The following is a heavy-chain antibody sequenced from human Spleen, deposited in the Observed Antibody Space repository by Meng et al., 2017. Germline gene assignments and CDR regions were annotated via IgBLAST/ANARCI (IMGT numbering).Heavy chain of an antibody. V-gene: IGHV4-34*01. Sequence: QVQLQQWGPVLLTPSETLSLTCVVSGGSFSDYYWSWIRQPPGKGLEWIGEINHSGSTNYNPSLESRATISVDTSQNNLSLKLSSVTAADSAVYYCARGPTTMAHDFDYWGQGTLVTVSS. CDR1: GGSFSDYY. D-gene: IGHD4-11*01. J-gene: IGHJ4*02. CDR2: INHSGST. CDR3: ARGPTTMAHDFDY.